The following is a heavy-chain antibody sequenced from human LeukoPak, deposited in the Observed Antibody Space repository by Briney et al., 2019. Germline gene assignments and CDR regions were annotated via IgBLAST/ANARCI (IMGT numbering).Heavy chain of an antibody. V-gene: IGHV4-59*01. D-gene: IGHD3-16*01. CDR1: GGSISRYY. J-gene: IGHJ3*02. CDR3: ARFWGSWAAFDI. CDR2: IYYSGST. Sequence: SETLSLTCTVSGGSISRYYCSWIRQPPGKGLEWIGYIYYSGSTNYNPSLKSRVTISVDTSKNQFSLKLSSVTAADTAVYYCARFWGSWAAFDIWGQGTMVTVSS.